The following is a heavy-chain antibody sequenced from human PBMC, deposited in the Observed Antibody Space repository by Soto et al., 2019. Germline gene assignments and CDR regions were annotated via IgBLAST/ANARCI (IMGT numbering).Heavy chain of an antibody. D-gene: IGHD6-13*01. CDR1: GGTFSSYA. V-gene: IGHV1-69*13. J-gene: IGHJ6*02. CDR2: IIPIFGTA. Sequence: SVKVSCKASGGTFSSYAISWVRQAPGQGLEWMGGIIPIFGTANYAQKFQGRVTITADESTSTAYMELSSLRSEDTAVYYCARDHGIAAAGLNYYYYGMDVWGQGTTVTVSS. CDR3: ARDHGIAAAGLNYYYYGMDV.